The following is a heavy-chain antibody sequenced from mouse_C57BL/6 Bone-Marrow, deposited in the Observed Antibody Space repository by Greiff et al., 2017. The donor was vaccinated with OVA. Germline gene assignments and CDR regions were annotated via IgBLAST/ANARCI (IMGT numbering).Heavy chain of an antibody. CDR2: IHPNSGST. V-gene: IGHV1-64*01. J-gene: IGHJ1*03. CDR1: GYTFTSYW. D-gene: IGHD2-3*01. Sequence: QVQLQQPGAELVKPGASVKLSCKASGYTFTSYWMHWVKQRPGQGLEWIGMIHPNSGSTNYTEKITSKATLTVDKSSSTAYMQLSSLTSEDSAVYYCARSRIYDGYCPYWYFDVWGTGTTVTVSS. CDR3: ARSRIYDGYCPYWYFDV.